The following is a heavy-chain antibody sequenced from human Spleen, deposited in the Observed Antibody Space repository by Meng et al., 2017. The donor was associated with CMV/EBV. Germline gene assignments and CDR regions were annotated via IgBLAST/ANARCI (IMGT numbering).Heavy chain of an antibody. CDR3: AKVDSGSWYRGFFDY. V-gene: IGHV3-30-3*01. CDR1: GFTFSSDA. Sequence: GESLKISCTASGFTFSSDAMHWVRQAPGKGLEWVAVISYDGTKKYYADSVKGRFTISRDNSKNTVHLQMNSLRAEDTAVYYCAKVDSGSWYRGFFDYWGQGTLVTVSS. J-gene: IGHJ4*02. D-gene: IGHD6-13*01. CDR2: ISYDGTKK.